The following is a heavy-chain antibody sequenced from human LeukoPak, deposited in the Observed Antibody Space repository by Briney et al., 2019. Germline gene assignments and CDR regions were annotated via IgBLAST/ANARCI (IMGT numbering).Heavy chain of an antibody. V-gene: IGHV4-59*01. D-gene: IGHD5-24*01. J-gene: IGHJ6*03. CDR3: AREGRYRYGYNEYHSYMDI. CDR2: IYYSGST. Sequence: PSETLSLTCTVSGGSINNYYWSWIRQPPGKGLEWIGYIYYSGSTNYNPSLKSRVTISVDTSKNQFSLKLSSVTAAETAVYYCAREGRYRYGYNEYHSYMDIWGKGTTVTVSS. CDR1: GGSINNYY.